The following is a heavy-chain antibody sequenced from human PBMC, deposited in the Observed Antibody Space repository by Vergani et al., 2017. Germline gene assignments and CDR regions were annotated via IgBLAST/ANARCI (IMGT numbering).Heavy chain of an antibody. CDR1: GGTFSSYA. Sequence: QVQLVQSGAEVKKPGSSVKVSCKASGGTFSSYAISWVRQAPGQGLEWMGGIIPIFGTANYAQKFQGRVTITADESTGTAYMELSSLRSEDTAVYYCAREGQKDDYSNYRDAFDIWGQGTMVTVSS. D-gene: IGHD4-11*01. CDR2: IIPIFGTA. CDR3: AREGQKDDYSNYRDAFDI. J-gene: IGHJ3*02. V-gene: IGHV1-69*01.